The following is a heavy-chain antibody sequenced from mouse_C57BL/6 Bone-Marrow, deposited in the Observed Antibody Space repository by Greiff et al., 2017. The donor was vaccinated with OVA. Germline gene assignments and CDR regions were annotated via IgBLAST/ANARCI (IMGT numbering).Heavy chain of an antibody. J-gene: IGHJ4*01. CDR2: ISYDGSN. D-gene: IGHD1-1*01. V-gene: IGHV3-6*01. CDR1: GYSITSGYY. Sequence: ESGPGLVKPSQSLSLTCSVTGYSITSGYYWNWIRQFPGNKLEWMGYISYDGSNNYNPSLKNRISITRDTSKNQFFLKLNSVTTEDTATYYCARDYYGSSYEPHYYAMDYWGQGTSVTVSS. CDR3: ARDYYGSSYEPHYYAMDY.